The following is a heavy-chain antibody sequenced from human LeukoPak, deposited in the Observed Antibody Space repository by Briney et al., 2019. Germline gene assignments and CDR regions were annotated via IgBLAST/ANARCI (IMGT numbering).Heavy chain of an antibody. CDR2: ISSSGSTI. V-gene: IGHV3-48*04. Sequence: QSGGSLRLSCAASGFTISRYSMNWVRQAPGKGLELVSYISSSGSTIYYADSVKGRFTISRDNAKNSLYLQMNSLRAEDTSVYDCARDINGDGWFDPWGQGTLVTVSS. J-gene: IGHJ5*02. CDR3: ARDINGDGWFDP. CDR1: GFTISRYS. D-gene: IGHD4-17*01.